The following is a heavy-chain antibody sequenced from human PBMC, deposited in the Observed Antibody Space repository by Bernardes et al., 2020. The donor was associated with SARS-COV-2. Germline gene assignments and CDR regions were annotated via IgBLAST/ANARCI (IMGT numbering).Heavy chain of an antibody. CDR1: GYTFPDYG. D-gene: IGHD3-10*01. Sequence: ASVKVSCKASGYTFPDYGISWVRQAPGQGLEWMGWISPYNGNTNYAQKLQGRVTMTTDTSTSTAYMELRSLRSDDTAVYYCARDTRLVWFGELYSFDYWGQGTLVTVSS. CDR3: ARDTRLVWFGELYSFDY. CDR2: ISPYNGNT. J-gene: IGHJ4*02. V-gene: IGHV1-18*01.